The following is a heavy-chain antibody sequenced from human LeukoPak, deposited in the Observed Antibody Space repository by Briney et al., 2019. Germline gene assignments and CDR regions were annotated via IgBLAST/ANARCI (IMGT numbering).Heavy chain of an antibody. CDR1: EFSVGSNY. J-gene: IGHJ6*04. V-gene: IGHV3-66*01. Sequence: GGSLRLSCAASEFSVGSNYMTWVRQAPGKGLEWVSLIYSGGSTYYADSVKGRFTISRDNSKNTLYLQMNSLRAEDTAVYYCAARGSQSSLDVWGKGTTVTISS. CDR3: AARGSQSSLDV. D-gene: IGHD1-26*01. CDR2: IYSGGST.